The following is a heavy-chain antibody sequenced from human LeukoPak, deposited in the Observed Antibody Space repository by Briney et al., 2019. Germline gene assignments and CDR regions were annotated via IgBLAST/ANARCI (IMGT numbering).Heavy chain of an antibody. CDR3: ALNGSGEDAFDI. J-gene: IGHJ3*02. CDR2: IYHSGST. D-gene: IGHD3-10*01. V-gene: IGHV4-39*07. Sequence: PSETLSLTCTVSGGSISSSSYYWGWIRQPPGKGLEWIGSIYHSGSTYYNPSLKSRVTISVDRSKNQFSLKLSSVTAADTAVYYCALNGSGEDAFDIWGQGTMVTVSS. CDR1: GGSISSSSYY.